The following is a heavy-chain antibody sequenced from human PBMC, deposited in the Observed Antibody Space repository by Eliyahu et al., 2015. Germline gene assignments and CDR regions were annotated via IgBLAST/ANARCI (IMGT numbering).Heavy chain of an antibody. Sequence: EVQLVXSGGGLVKPGGSLRLSCAASXXXFSSYSMNWVRXAPGKGLEWVSSISSSSSYIYYADSVKGRFTISRDNAKNSLYLQMNSLRAEDTAVYYCARDPYYDSSGIDYWGQGTLVTVSS. V-gene: IGHV3-21*01. CDR1: XXXFSSYS. CDR2: ISSSSSYI. CDR3: ARDPYYDSSGIDY. J-gene: IGHJ4*02. D-gene: IGHD3-22*01.